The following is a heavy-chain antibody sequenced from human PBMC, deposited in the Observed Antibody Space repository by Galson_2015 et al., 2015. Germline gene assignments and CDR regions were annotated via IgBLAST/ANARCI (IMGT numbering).Heavy chain of an antibody. D-gene: IGHD3-22*01. V-gene: IGHV3-30-3*01. CDR1: GFTFSSYA. J-gene: IGHJ4*02. Sequence: SLRLSCAASGFTFSSYAMHWVRQAPGKGLEWVAVISYDGSNKYYADSVKGRFTISRDNSKNTLYLQMNSLRAEDTAVYYCAREVSMIVVVIFDYWGQGTLVTVSS. CDR2: ISYDGSNK. CDR3: AREVSMIVVVIFDY.